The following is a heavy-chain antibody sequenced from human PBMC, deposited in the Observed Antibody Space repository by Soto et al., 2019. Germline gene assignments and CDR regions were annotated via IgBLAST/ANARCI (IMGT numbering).Heavy chain of an antibody. D-gene: IGHD3-10*01. V-gene: IGHV1-3*05. CDR3: ARSPSMVPFDY. Sequence: QVQLEQSGAEEKKPGASVKVSCKASGYTFTSYAMHWVRQAPGQRLEWMGWINAGNGNTKYSQKFQGRVTITRDTSASTAYMELSSLRSEDTAVFYCARSPSMVPFDYWGQGTLVTVSS. J-gene: IGHJ4*02. CDR1: GYTFTSYA. CDR2: INAGNGNT.